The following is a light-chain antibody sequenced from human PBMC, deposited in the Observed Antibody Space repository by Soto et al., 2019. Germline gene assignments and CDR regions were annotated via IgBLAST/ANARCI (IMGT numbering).Light chain of an antibody. CDR3: CSYAGSNNWV. CDR1: SSDVGGYNY. Sequence: QSALTQPPSASGSPGQSVTISCTGTSSDVGGYNYVSWYQQHPGKAPKLMIYEVSKRPLGVPDRFSGSKSGNTASLTVSGLQADDEADYYCCSYAGSNNWVFGGGTQLTVL. J-gene: IGLJ3*02. CDR2: EVS. V-gene: IGLV2-8*01.